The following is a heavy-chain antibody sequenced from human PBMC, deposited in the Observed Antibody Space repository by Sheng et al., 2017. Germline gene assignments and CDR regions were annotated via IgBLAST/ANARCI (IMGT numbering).Heavy chain of an antibody. CDR3: ARGKIWPLDY. J-gene: IGHJ4*02. V-gene: IGHV1-69*02. D-gene: IGHD2-15*01. CDR1: GGTFSSYT. CDR2: IIPILGIE. Sequence: QVQLVQSGAEVKKPGSSVKVSCKASGGTFSSYTISWVRQAPGQGLEWMGRIIPILGIENYAQKFQGRVTITADKSTSTAYMELSSLRSEDTGVYYCARGKIWPLDYWGQGTLVTVSS.